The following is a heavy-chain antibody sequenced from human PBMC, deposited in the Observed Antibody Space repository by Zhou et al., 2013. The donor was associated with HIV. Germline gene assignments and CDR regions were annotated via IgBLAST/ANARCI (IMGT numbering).Heavy chain of an antibody. CDR3: ARDMSGSRFTSFDQ. CDR1: GGTFISYA. CDR2: IIPRFGTT. J-gene: IGHJ4*02. D-gene: IGHD1-26*01. Sequence: VQVVQSGTEVKKSGSSVRVSCEASGGTFISYAISWVRQAPGQGLQWMGGIIPRFGTTTYAPKFQGRLTITTDESTSTVYMDLSSLRSEDTAIYFCARDMSGSRFTSFDQWGQGTLVTVSS. V-gene: IGHV1-69*05.